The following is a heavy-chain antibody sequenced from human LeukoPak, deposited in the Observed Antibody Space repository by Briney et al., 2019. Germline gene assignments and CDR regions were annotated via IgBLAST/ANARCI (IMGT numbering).Heavy chain of an antibody. CDR3: ARGGSSDVTLGDYFDY. CDR1: GDTFSSYA. J-gene: IGHJ4*02. D-gene: IGHD2-15*01. Sequence: PVKVSCKASGDTFSSYAISWVRQAPGQGLEWMGRIIPIFGTANYAQKFQGRVTITTDESTSTAYMELSSLRSEDTAVYYCARGGSSDVTLGDYFDYWGQGTLVTVSS. V-gene: IGHV1-69*05. CDR2: IIPIFGTA.